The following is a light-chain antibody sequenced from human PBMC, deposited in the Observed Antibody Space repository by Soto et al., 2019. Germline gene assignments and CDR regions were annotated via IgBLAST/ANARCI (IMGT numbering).Light chain of an antibody. V-gene: IGKV1-33*01. J-gene: IGKJ3*01. CDR1: QDIGKS. Sequence: DIQMTQSPFSLSASVGDRVTFTCQASQDIGKSLNCYQQKPGKAPKLLLYGASNLETGVPSRFSGSGSATNFTHTIISLQPDDFATYSCQQYRVLTAITFGPGT. CDR2: GAS. CDR3: QQYRVLTAIT.